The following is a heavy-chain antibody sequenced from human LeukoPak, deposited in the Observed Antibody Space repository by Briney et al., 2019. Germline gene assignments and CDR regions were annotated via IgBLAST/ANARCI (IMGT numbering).Heavy chain of an antibody. CDR2: ISSSSSYI. D-gene: IGHD6-13*01. J-gene: IGHJ6*02. Sequence: GGSLRLSRAASGFTFSSYSMNWVRQAPGKGLEWVSSISSSSSYIYYADSVKGRFTISRDNAKNSPYLQMNSLRAEDTAVYYCARDRTAYSSSWCMDVWGQGTTVTVSS. CDR3: ARDRTAYSSSWCMDV. V-gene: IGHV3-21*01. CDR1: GFTFSSYS.